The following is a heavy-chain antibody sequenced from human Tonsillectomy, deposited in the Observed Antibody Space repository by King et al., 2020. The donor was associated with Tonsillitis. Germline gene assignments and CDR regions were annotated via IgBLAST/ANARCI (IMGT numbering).Heavy chain of an antibody. D-gene: IGHD3-22*01. CDR2: ISYDGSNK. Sequence: VQLVESGGGVVQPGRSLRLSCAASGFTFSSYAMHWVRQAPGKGLEWVAVISYDGSNKYYADSVKGRFTISRDNSKNTLYLQMNSLRAEDTAVYYCARGGRYYASSGYYYSFDYWGQGTLVTVSS. CDR1: GFTFSSYA. V-gene: IGHV3-30*04. CDR3: ARGGRYYASSGYYYSFDY. J-gene: IGHJ4*02.